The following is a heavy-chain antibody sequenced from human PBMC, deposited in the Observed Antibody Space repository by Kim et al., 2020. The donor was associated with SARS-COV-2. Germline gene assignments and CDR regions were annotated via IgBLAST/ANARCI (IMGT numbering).Heavy chain of an antibody. D-gene: IGHD3-10*01. CDR1: GYTFTSYA. CDR3: ARSFGEFHYYGMDV. J-gene: IGHJ6*02. Sequence: ASVKVSCKASGYTFTSYAMNWVRQAPGQGLEWMGWINTNTGNPTSAQGFTGRFVFSLDTSVSTAYLQISSLKAEDTAVYYCARSFGEFHYYGMDVWGQGTTVTVSS. V-gene: IGHV7-4-1*02. CDR2: INTNTGNP.